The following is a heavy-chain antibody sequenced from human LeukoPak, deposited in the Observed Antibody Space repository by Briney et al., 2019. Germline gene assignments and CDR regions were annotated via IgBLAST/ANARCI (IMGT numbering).Heavy chain of an antibody. J-gene: IGHJ3*02. D-gene: IGHD6-13*01. V-gene: IGHV3-53*01. Sequence: GGSLRLSCAASGFTVSSNYMSWVRQAPGKGLEWVSVIYSGGSTYYADSVKGRFTISRDNSKNTLYLQMNSLRAEDTAVYYCARDQTRSSWYAFDIWGQGTMVTVSS. CDR2: IYSGGST. CDR1: GFTVSSNY. CDR3: ARDQTRSSWYAFDI.